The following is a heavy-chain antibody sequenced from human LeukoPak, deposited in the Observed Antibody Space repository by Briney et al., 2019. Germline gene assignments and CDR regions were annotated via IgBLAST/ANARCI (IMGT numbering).Heavy chain of an antibody. D-gene: IGHD6-19*01. J-gene: IGHJ4*02. V-gene: IGHV5-51*01. CDR1: GYIFTSYW. CDR2: IYPGDSDT. Sequence: GESLKISRKGSGYIFTSYWIGWVRQMPGKGLEWMGIIYPGDSDTRYSPSLQGQLTISADKSISTAYLQWSSLKGSDTAMYYCARRGSGWYWDYWGQGTLVSVSS. CDR3: ARRGSGWYWDY.